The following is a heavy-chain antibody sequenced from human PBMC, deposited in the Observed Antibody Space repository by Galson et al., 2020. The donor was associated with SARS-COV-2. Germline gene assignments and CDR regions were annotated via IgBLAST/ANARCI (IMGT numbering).Heavy chain of an antibody. J-gene: IGHJ6*03. CDR2: SSFGGDA. CDR1: GGSFSGYP. D-gene: IGHD3-16*01. CDR3: ARGRQGVVPSPVLGLGPFYSYYFMDV. Sequence: SETLSPTCDVYGGSFSGYPWTWVRQAPGKGLEWFGESSFGGDAKYTQSLRSRVTLSVDTSTNQFSLRLRSVSAADTALYFCARGRQGVVPSPVLGLGPFYSYYFMDVWGKGTTGTVS. V-gene: IGHV4-34*01.